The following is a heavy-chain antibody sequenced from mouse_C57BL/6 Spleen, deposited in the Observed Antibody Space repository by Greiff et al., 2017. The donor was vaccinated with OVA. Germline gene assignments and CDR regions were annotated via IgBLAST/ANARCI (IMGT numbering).Heavy chain of an antibody. CDR3: ARNSNYLDY. CDR1: GFTFSSYA. Sequence: VQLKESGGGLVKPGGSLKLSCAASGFTFSSYAMSWVRQTPEKRLEWVATISDGGSYTYYPDNVKGRFTISRDNAKNNLYLQMSHLKSEDTAMYYCARNSNYLDYWGQGTTLTVSS. CDR2: ISDGGSYT. D-gene: IGHD2-5*01. J-gene: IGHJ2*01. V-gene: IGHV5-4*01.